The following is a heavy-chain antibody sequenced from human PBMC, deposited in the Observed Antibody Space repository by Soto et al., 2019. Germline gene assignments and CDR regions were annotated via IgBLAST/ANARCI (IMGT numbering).Heavy chain of an antibody. V-gene: IGHV3-9*02. Sequence: GGSLRLSCAVSGTTSTDYGMHWVRQAPGKGLEWVSGVLGDNGQIGYADSVKGRFTSSRDNARHFLYLQMNSLTVEDTALYYCVKDMAPGGADVWGQGAAVTVSS. D-gene: IGHD3-16*01. CDR2: VLGDNGQI. CDR1: GTTSTDYG. J-gene: IGHJ6*02. CDR3: VKDMAPGGADV.